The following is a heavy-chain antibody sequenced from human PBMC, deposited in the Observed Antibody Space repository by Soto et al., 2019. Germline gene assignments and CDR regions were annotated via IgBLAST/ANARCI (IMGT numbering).Heavy chain of an antibody. J-gene: IGHJ1*01. CDR1: GFTFGDYA. Sequence: GGSLRLSCTASGFTFGDYAMSWFRQAPGKGLEWVGFIRSKAYGGTTEYAASVKGRFTIARDDYKSIAYLQMNSLKTEDTAVYYCTRERETGDYGDPEDFKHWGQGTLVTVSS. CDR2: IRSKAYGGTT. V-gene: IGHV3-49*03. D-gene: IGHD4-17*01. CDR3: TRERETGDYGDPEDFKH.